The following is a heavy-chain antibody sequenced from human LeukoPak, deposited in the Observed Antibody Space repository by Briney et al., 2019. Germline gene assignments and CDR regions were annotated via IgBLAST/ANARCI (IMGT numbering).Heavy chain of an antibody. D-gene: IGHD3-22*01. V-gene: IGHV4-59*01. CDR1: GGSISIYY. CDR3: AKDHESDGYPCLDH. CDR2: INYSGST. J-gene: IGHJ4*02. Sequence: SETLSLTCTVSGGSISIYYWSWIRQPPGKGLEWIGYINYSGSTNYNPSLKSRVTISVDTSKNQFSLKLTSVTAADTAVYYCAKDHESDGYPCLDHWGLGTLVTVSS.